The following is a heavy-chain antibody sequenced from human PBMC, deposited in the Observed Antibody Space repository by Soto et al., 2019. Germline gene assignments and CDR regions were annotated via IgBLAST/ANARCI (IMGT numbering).Heavy chain of an antibody. V-gene: IGHV3-23*01. J-gene: IGHJ4*02. CDR1: GFTFSSYA. CDR3: AHSSVPGSSWSANFDY. D-gene: IGHD6-13*01. CDR2: ISGSGGST. Sequence: EVQLLESGGGLVQPGGSLRLSCAASGFTFSSYAMSWVRQAPGEGLEWVSGISGSGGSTYYADSVKGRFTISRDNSKNTLYLQMNSLKAEDTAVYYCAHSSVPGSSWSANFDYWGQGTLVTLSS.